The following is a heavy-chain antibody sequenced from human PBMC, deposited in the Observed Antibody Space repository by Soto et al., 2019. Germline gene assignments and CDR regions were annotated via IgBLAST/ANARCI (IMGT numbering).Heavy chain of an antibody. D-gene: IGHD6-19*01. CDR3: ARPPLYSNGGYFDS. V-gene: IGHV3-23*01. J-gene: IGHJ4*02. CDR1: GFTFTDHA. Sequence: GGSLRLSCAVSGFTFTDHAMTWVRQAPGKGLEWVSTTSNNGDRTFYADSVKGRFTVSTDRTNNTLYLQMNSLRADDTAVYFCARPPLYSNGGYFDSWGQGILVTVSS. CDR2: TSNNGDRT.